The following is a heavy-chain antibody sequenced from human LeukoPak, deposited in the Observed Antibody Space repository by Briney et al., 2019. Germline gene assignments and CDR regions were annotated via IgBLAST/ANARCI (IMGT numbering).Heavy chain of an antibody. J-gene: IGHJ4*02. Sequence: PGRSLRLSCAASGFTFSTYAMHWVRQAPGKGLEWVSFISYDGTNKYYADSVKGRFTISRDNSKSTLYLQMNSLRVEDTAVYFCAKGHSEWGQGTLVTVSS. V-gene: IGHV3-30*18. CDR2: ISYDGTNK. CDR3: AKGHSE. CDR1: GFTFSTYA.